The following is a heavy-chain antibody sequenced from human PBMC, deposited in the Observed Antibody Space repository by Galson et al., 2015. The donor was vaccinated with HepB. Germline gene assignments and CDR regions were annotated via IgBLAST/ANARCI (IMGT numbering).Heavy chain of an antibody. V-gene: IGHV5-51*01. CDR1: GYSFSNNW. CDR2: IYPGDSDT. D-gene: IGHD4-23*01. Sequence: QSGAEVKKPGESLKISCKGSGYSFSNNWIGWVRQRPGKGLEWMGIIYPGDSDTTYSPSFQGQVTISADKSISTAYLQWSGLKASDTAMYYCARRNGNATFDYWGQGTLVTVSS. J-gene: IGHJ4*02. CDR3: ARRNGNATFDY.